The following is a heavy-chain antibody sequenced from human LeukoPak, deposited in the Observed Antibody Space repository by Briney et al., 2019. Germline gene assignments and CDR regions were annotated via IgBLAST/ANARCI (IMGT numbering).Heavy chain of an antibody. CDR3: AKGSYYDSSGSFYFDY. V-gene: IGHV3-7*03. Sequence: QTGGSLRLSCEVSGFTFNSYWMDWVRQAPGKGLEWVANIKEDGSKKYYVDSVKGRFTISRDNAKNSLYLQMNSLRVEDTAVYYCAKGSYYDSSGSFYFDYWGQGTLVTVSS. J-gene: IGHJ4*02. D-gene: IGHD3-22*01. CDR1: GFTFNSYW. CDR2: IKEDGSKK.